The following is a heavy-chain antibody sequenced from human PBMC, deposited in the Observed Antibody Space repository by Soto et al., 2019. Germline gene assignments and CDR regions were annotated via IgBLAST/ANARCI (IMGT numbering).Heavy chain of an antibody. CDR1: GFTFRNHA. Sequence: QVQLVESGGGVVQPGGSLRLSCAASGFTFRNHAMHWVRQAPGKGLECLAVIAHDGSNAFYRDSVKGRFTVSRDNSKNRLNLDMNSLRSEETGVYYCARGDREDILVVVGARPGEYGTDIWGQGTTVIVSS. D-gene: IGHD2-15*01. J-gene: IGHJ6*02. CDR2: IAHDGSNA. CDR3: ARGDREDILVVVGARPGEYGTDI. V-gene: IGHV3-30-3*01.